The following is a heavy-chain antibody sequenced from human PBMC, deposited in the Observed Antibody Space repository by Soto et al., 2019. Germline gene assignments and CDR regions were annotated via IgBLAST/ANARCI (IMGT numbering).Heavy chain of an antibody. CDR3: ARVVVPAATTYYYYGMDV. D-gene: IGHD2-2*01. CDR1: GFTFSSYA. J-gene: IGHJ6*02. V-gene: IGHV3-30-3*01. CDR2: ISYDGSNK. Sequence: AGGSLRLSCAASGFTFSSYAMHWVRQAPGKGLEWVAVISYDGSNKYYADSVKGRFTVSRDNSKNTLYLQMNSLRAEDTAVYYCARVVVPAATTYYYYGMDVWGQGTRVTVSS.